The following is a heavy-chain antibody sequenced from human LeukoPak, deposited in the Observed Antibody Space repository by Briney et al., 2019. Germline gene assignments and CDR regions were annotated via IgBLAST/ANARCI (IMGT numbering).Heavy chain of an antibody. CDR3: ATRSTGVAATFDS. V-gene: IGHV4-61*01. D-gene: IGHD2-15*01. Sequence: KSSETLSLTCTVSGGSISSSSYYWSWIRQPPGKGLEWIGHIYGSGSTNYNPSLKSRVTISVDTSKNQFSLKLSSVTAADTAVYYCATRSTGVAATFDSWGQGALVTVSS. CDR1: GGSISSSSYY. CDR2: IYGSGST. J-gene: IGHJ4*02.